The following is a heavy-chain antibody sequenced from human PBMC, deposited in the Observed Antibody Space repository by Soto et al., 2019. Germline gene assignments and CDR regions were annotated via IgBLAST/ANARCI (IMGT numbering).Heavy chain of an antibody. J-gene: IGHJ5*02. CDR3: ARGGTYGSGVYNWFDP. Sequence: PSETLSLTCSVTGDSVGSYSWSWIRQIPGKGLEWIGYIHYSGGTNYTPSLRSRVTISVESSKNQLSLNLTSLTAADTAIYYCARGGTYGSGVYNWFDPWGQGILVTVLL. V-gene: IGHV4-59*02. CDR1: GDSVGSYS. D-gene: IGHD3-10*01. CDR2: IHYSGGT.